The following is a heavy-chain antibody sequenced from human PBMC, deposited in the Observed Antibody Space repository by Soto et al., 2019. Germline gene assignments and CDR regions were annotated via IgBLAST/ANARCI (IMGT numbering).Heavy chain of an antibody. D-gene: IGHD1-7*01. CDR1: GGSFNSNNW. V-gene: IGHV4-4*02. J-gene: IGHJ4*02. CDR2: IYRTGST. Sequence: SDTLSLTXAVSGGSFNSNNWWTWVRQPPGQGLEWIGEIYRTGSTNYNPSLKSRVTISLDKSENQFSLKVTSLTAADTAVYYCASRDPGTSVDYWGQGTLVTASS. CDR3: ASRDPGTSVDY.